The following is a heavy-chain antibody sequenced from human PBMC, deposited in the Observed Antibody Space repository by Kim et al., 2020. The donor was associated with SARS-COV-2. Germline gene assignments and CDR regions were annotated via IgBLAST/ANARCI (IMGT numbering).Heavy chain of an antibody. CDR3: ARDPLYCSSTSCYMLDY. CDR1: GDSVSSNSAA. D-gene: IGHD2-2*02. J-gene: IGHJ4*02. Sequence: SQTLSVTCAISGDSVSSNSAAWNWIRQSPSRGLEWLGRTYYRSKWYNDYAVSVKSRITINPDTSKNQFSLQLNSVTPEDTAVYYCARDPLYCSSTSCYMLDYWGQGTLVTVSS. CDR2: TYYRSKWYN. V-gene: IGHV6-1*01.